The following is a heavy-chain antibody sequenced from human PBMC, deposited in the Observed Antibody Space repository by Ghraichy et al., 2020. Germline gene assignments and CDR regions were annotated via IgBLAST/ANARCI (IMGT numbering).Heavy chain of an antibody. CDR1: GFTFSNAW. Sequence: GGSLRLSCAASGFTFSNAWMSWVRQAPGKGLEWVGRIKSKTDGGTTDYAAPVKGRFTISRDDSKNTLYLQMNSLKTEDTAVYYCTLAYCGGDCYPNDAFDIWGQGTMVTVSS. D-gene: IGHD2-21*02. CDR3: TLAYCGGDCYPNDAFDI. CDR2: IKSKTDGGTT. J-gene: IGHJ3*02. V-gene: IGHV3-15*01.